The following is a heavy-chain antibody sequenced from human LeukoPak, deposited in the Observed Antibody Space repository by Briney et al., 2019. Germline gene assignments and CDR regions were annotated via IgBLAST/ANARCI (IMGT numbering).Heavy chain of an antibody. CDR1: RFTFSNYG. D-gene: IGHD5-12*01. CDR3: ANPQSRGYDYLDY. CDR2: ISIDGGEK. Sequence: PGGSLRLSCAGSRFTFSNYGMHWVRQAPGKGLVWVAVISIDGGEKHYGDSVRGRFTISRDNSKNMLYLQMNSLRVEDTAVYYCANPQSRGYDYLDYWGQGTLVTVSS. V-gene: IGHV3-30*18. J-gene: IGHJ4*02.